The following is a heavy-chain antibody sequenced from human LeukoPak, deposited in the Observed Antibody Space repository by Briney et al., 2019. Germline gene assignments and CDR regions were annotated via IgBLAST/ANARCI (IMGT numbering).Heavy chain of an antibody. J-gene: IGHJ4*02. Sequence: ASVKVSCKASGYTFTGYYIYWVRQAPGQGLEWMGWISPNSGDTNYAQKFQGRVTVTRDTSISTAYMEVSRLRSDDTAVYYCARGVVVAAPCPGYWGQGTLVTVSS. D-gene: IGHD2-15*01. CDR3: ARGVVVAAPCPGY. V-gene: IGHV1-2*02. CDR2: ISPNSGDT. CDR1: GYTFTGYY.